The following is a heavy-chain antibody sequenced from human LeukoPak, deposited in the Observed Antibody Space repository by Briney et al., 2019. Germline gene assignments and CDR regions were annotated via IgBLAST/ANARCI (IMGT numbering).Heavy chain of an antibody. CDR3: AKEFGSKNYYDFWSGYSFFDY. D-gene: IGHD3-3*01. CDR1: GFTFSSYV. CDR2: ISGSGGST. J-gene: IGHJ4*02. Sequence: GGSLRLSCAASGFTFSSYVMSWVRQAPGKGLEWVSAISGSGGSTYYADSVKGRFTISRDNSKNTLYLQMNSLRAEDTAVYYCAKEFGSKNYYDFWSGYSFFDYWGQGTLVTVSS. V-gene: IGHV3-23*01.